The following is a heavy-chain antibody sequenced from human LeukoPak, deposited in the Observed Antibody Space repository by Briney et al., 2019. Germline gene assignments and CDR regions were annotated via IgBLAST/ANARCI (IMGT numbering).Heavy chain of an antibody. J-gene: IGHJ4*02. CDR3: ARSLGATHQDFDY. V-gene: IGHV4-39*01. CDR1: GGSISSSSYY. CDR2: IYYSGST. D-gene: IGHD1-26*01. Sequence: SETLSLTCTVSGGSISSSSYYWGWIRQPPGKGLEWIGSIYYSGSTYYNPSLKSRVTISVDTSKNQFSLKLSPVTAADTAVYYCARSLGATHQDFDYWGQGTLVTVSS.